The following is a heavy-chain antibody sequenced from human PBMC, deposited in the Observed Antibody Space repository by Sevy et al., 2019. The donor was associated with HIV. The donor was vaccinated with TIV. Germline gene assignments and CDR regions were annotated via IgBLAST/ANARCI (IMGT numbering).Heavy chain of an antibody. CDR2: ISYTGNT. Sequence: SETLSLTCTVSGGSISSGNYYWHWIRQPPGKGLEWIGYISYTGNTYYNPSLKGPVTISVDTSNNQFSLRLTSVTAADTAVYYCARGATEYTSSSVWFDPWGQGTLVTVSS. D-gene: IGHD6-6*01. J-gene: IGHJ5*02. CDR3: ARGATEYTSSSVWFDP. V-gene: IGHV4-30-4*01. CDR1: GGSISSGNYY.